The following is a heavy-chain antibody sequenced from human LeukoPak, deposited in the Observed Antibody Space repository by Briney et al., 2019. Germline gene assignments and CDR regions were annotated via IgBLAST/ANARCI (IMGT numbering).Heavy chain of an antibody. CDR2: INAGNGNT. Sequence: ASVTVSFTASGYTFTIYAMHWVRQAPGQRLEWMGWINAGNGNTKYSQKFQGRVTITRDTSASTAYMELSSLRSEDTAVYYCARDPLTIFGVVNEYGMDVWGQGTTVTVSS. CDR1: GYTFTIYA. J-gene: IGHJ6*02. D-gene: IGHD3-3*01. CDR3: ARDPLTIFGVVNEYGMDV. V-gene: IGHV1-3*01.